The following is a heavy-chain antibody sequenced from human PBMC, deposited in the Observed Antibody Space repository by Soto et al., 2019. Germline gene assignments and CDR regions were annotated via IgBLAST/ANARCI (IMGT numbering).Heavy chain of an antibody. CDR2: INSDGTNT. D-gene: IGHD5-18*01. J-gene: IGHJ4*02. CDR1: GFTFTNYW. Sequence: GGSLRLSCVASGFTFTNYWMHWVRQAPGKGLVWVSYINSDGTNTNYADSVKGRFTISRDNAKNTLYLQMNSLRVEDTAVYYCARVPKGQLWTFDYWGQGTLVTVSS. V-gene: IGHV3-74*01. CDR3: ARVPKGQLWTFDY.